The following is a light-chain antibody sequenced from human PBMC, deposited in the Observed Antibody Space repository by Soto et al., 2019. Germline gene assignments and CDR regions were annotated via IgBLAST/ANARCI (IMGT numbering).Light chain of an antibody. CDR2: EVT. V-gene: IGLV2-14*01. Sequence: QSAMTQPSSLSGSPGRSITISCTVTSSDVGGYHYVSWYQHHPGKAPKLMIYEVTRRPSGVSNRFSGSKSGNTASLTISGLQAEDEADYYCTSYINSVSIDVFGTGTKVTVL. CDR1: SSDVGGYHY. CDR3: TSYINSVSIDV. J-gene: IGLJ6*01.